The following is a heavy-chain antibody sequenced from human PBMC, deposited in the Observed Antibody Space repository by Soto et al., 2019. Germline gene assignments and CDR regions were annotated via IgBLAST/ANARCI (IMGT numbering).Heavy chain of an antibody. D-gene: IGHD3-22*01. CDR1: GFTFSSYG. CDR3: ASVLGGVTYYYDSSGYDFDY. J-gene: IGHJ4*01. V-gene: IGHV3-33*01. Sequence: GGSLRLSCAASGFTFSSYGMRWVRQAPGKGLEWVAVIWYDGSNKYYADSVKGRFTISRDNSKNTLYLQMNSLRAEDTAVYYCASVLGGVTYYYDSSGYDFDYWGQGTLVTVSS. CDR2: IWYDGSNK.